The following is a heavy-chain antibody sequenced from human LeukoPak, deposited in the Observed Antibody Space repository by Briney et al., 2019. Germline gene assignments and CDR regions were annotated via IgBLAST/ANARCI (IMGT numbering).Heavy chain of an antibody. CDR2: INPSGGST. Sequence: ASVKVSCKASGYTFTSYYMHWVRQAPGQGLEWMGTINPSGGSTSYAQKFQGRVTMTRDTSTSTVYMELSSLRSEDTAVYYCARDRAGGGYFDYWGQGTLVTVSS. CDR1: GYTFTSYY. V-gene: IGHV1-46*01. J-gene: IGHJ4*02. CDR3: ARDRAGGGYFDY. D-gene: IGHD2-15*01.